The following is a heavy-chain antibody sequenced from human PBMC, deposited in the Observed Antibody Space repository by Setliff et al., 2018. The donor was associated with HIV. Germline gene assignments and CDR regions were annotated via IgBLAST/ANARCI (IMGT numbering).Heavy chain of an antibody. Sequence: SVKVSCKSSGDTFTGYTITWVRQAPGQGLEWMGGIIPSLGTANYAQKFQGRVTITADESTSTAYMELSSLRSEDTAVYYCAPIDPFPHDYSNSSFDYWGQGTLVTVSS. CDR3: APIDPFPHDYSNSSFDY. CDR2: IIPSLGTA. J-gene: IGHJ4*02. D-gene: IGHD4-4*01. V-gene: IGHV1-69*13. CDR1: GDTFTGYT.